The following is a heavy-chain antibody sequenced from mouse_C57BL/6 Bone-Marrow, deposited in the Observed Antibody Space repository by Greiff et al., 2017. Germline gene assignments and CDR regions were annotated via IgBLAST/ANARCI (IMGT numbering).Heavy chain of an antibody. CDR3: ASPITTVAFDY. CDR2: ISSGSSTI. D-gene: IGHD1-1*01. CDR1: GFTFSDYG. J-gene: IGHJ2*01. V-gene: IGHV5-17*01. Sequence: EVMLVESGGGLVKPGGSLKLSCAASGFTFSDYGIHWVRQAPEKGLEWVAYISSGSSTIYYADTVKGRFTISRDNAKNTLFLQMTSLRSEDTAMYYCASPITTVAFDYWGQGTTLTVSS.